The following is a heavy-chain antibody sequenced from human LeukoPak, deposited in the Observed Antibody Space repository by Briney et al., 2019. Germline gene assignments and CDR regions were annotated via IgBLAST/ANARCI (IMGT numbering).Heavy chain of an antibody. CDR2: IIPIFGTA. Sequence: SVKVSCKASGGTSSSYAISWVRQAPGQGLEWMGGIIPIFGTANYAQKFQGRVTITADESTSTAYMELSSLRSEDTAVYYCARGXAXXVNPYGMDVWGQGTTVTVSS. CDR3: ARGXAXXVNPYGMDV. J-gene: IGHJ6*02. CDR1: GGTSSSYA. D-gene: IGHD2/OR15-2a*01. V-gene: IGHV1-69*13.